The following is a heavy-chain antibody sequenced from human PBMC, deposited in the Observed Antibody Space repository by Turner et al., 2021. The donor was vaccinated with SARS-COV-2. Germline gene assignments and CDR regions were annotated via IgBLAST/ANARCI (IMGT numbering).Heavy chain of an antibody. CDR2: IYNSGST. J-gene: IGHJ4*02. Sequence: LPLQESRPGQVKPSETLSITCTVSGGSFSSSSYYRSWLRQPPGKRVAWIGSIYNSGSTYYNASLKSRDTISVDTSKNQFSLKLSSVTAADTPVYYCARRRFMSGYSFDYWGQGTLVTVSS. CDR1: GGSFSSSSYY. V-gene: IGHV4-39*01. D-gene: IGHD3-3*01. CDR3: ARRRFMSGYSFDY.